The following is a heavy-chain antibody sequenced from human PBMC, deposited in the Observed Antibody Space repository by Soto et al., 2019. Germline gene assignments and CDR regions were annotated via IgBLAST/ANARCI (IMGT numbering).Heavy chain of an antibody. D-gene: IGHD2-2*01. CDR2: ISTTGSTI. J-gene: IGHJ4*02. Sequence: TVGPHRHPWGAAGGTFITHGVNRVRQTPRKGLEWVSYISTTGSTIYYADSVKGRFTISRDNAKNSLYLQMTSLRAEDTAVYYCARDGGGMYCSSTSCYSDYWGQGTLVTVSS. V-gene: IGHV3-48*01. CDR1: GGTFITHG. CDR3: ARDGGGMYCSSTSCYSDY.